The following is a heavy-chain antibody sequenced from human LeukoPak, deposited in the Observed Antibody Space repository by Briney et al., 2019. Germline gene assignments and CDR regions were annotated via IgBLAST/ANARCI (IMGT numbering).Heavy chain of an antibody. CDR1: GFTFSNTW. D-gene: IGHD3-16*02. CDR3: TTLTFGGVIVLDY. J-gene: IGHJ4*02. CDR2: IKSKTDGGTT. V-gene: IGHV3-15*01. Sequence: GGSLRLSCAASGFTFSNTWMNWVRQAPGTGLEWIGRIKSKTDGGTTDYAARVEGRFTISRDDSKNTLYLQMNSLKTEDTGVYYCTTLTFGGVIVLDYWGQGTLLTVSS.